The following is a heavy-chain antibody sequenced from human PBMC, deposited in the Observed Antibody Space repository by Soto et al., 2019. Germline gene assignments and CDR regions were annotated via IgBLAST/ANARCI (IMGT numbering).Heavy chain of an antibody. V-gene: IGHV3-73*01. Sequence: GGSLRLSCAASGFTFSGSAMHWVRQASGKGLEWVGRIRSKANSYATAYAASVKGRFTISRDDSKNTAYLQMNSLKTEDTAVYYCTSVLYYYGPGSNWFDTWGQGTLVTVSS. CDR2: IRSKANSYAT. D-gene: IGHD3-10*01. J-gene: IGHJ5*02. CDR3: TSVLYYYGPGSNWFDT. CDR1: GFTFSGSA.